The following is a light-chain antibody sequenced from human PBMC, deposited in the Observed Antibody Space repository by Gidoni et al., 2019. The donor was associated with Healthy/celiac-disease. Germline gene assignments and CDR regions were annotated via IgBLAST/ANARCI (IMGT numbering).Light chain of an antibody. CDR2: GNS. J-gene: IGLJ2*01. CDR1: SSTIGAGYD. CDR3: QSYDSSLSGSDVV. V-gene: IGLV1-40*01. Sequence: QSVLPQPPSVSGAPGQRVTSSCTGSSSTIGAGYDVHWYQQLPGTATKLLIYGNSNRPAGVPDRFSGAKSGTSAALAITGRQAEDEADYYCQSYDSSLSGSDVVFGGGTKLTVL.